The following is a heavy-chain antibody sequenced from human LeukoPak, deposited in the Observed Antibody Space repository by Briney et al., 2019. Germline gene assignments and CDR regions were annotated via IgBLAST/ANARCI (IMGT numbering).Heavy chain of an antibody. CDR3: ARGRRIIVGATNAGDFFDY. CDR1: GYTFTSYA. Sequence: ASVKVSCKASGYTFTSYAMNWVRQAPGQGLEWMGWINPNSGGTKYAQKFQGRVTMTRDTSISTAYVELTSLRSDDTAVYYCARGRRIIVGATNAGDFFDYWGQGPLVTVSS. V-gene: IGHV1-2*02. J-gene: IGHJ4*02. CDR2: INPNSGGT. D-gene: IGHD1-26*01.